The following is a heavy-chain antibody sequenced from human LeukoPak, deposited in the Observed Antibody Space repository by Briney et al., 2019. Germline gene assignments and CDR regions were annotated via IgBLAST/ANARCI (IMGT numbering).Heavy chain of an antibody. V-gene: IGHV3-21*01. J-gene: IGHJ4*02. CDR1: GFNFSSYS. D-gene: IGHD3-22*01. CDR2: ISSSSSFR. Sequence: GGSLRLSCAASGFNFSSYSMNWVRQAPGKGLGWVSSISSSSSFRYYADSVKGRFTISRDNAKNSLYLQMNSLRAEDTAVYYCARESSGYFYWGQGTLVTVSS. CDR3: ARESSGYFY.